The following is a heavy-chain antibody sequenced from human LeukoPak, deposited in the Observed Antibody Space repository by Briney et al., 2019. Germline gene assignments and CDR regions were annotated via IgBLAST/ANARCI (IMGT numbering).Heavy chain of an antibody. CDR1: GGSINSYY. CDR3: ARNDAVFDY. Sequence: SETLSLTCTVSGGSINSYYWSWIRQPPGKGLEWIGYIYYSGSTNYNPSLKSRVTISVDTSKNQFSLKLSSVTAADTAVYYCARNDAVFDYWGQGTLATVSS. J-gene: IGHJ4*02. CDR2: IYYSGST. V-gene: IGHV4-59*01.